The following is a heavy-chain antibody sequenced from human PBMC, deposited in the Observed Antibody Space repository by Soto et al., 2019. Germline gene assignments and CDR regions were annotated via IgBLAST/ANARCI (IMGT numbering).Heavy chain of an antibody. CDR3: ANYGDKTKYYFDY. V-gene: IGHV4-34*01. CDR1: GGSFSGYY. CDR2: INHSGST. Sequence: SETLSLTCAVYGGSFSGYYWSWIRQPPGKGLEWIGEINHSGSTNYNPSLKSRVTISVDTSKNQFSLKLSSVTAADTAVYYCANYGDKTKYYFDYWGQGTLVTVSS. D-gene: IGHD4-17*01. J-gene: IGHJ4*02.